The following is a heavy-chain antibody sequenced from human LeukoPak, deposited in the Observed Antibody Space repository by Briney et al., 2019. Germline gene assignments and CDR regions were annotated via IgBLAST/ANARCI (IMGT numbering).Heavy chain of an antibody. Sequence: SETLSLTCTVSGGSLSSFYWSWVRQPAGKGPEWIGRVDTSGDTHYHPSLKSRAAMSLDTSKKQFSLKLNSVAVADTAVYYCARGLGGASYYMDGWGKGTTVTASS. D-gene: IGHD3-16*01. V-gene: IGHV4-4*07. CDR3: ARGLGGASYYMDG. J-gene: IGHJ6*03. CDR1: GGSLSSFY. CDR2: VDTSGDT.